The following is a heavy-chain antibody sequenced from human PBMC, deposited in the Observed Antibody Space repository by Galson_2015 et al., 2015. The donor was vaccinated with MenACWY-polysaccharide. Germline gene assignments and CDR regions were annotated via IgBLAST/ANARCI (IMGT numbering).Heavy chain of an antibody. CDR1: GGSINNSY. J-gene: IGHJ4*02. V-gene: IGHV4-59*08. D-gene: IGHD6-13*01. CDR3: ARWRGTSWYDY. CDR2: IYYSGST. Sequence: SETLSLTCTVSGGSINNSYWSWIRQPPGKGLEWIGYIYYSGSTNYNPSLKSRVTISEDTSRNQFSLKLTSVTAADTAVYYCARWRGTSWYDYWGQGPQVIVSS.